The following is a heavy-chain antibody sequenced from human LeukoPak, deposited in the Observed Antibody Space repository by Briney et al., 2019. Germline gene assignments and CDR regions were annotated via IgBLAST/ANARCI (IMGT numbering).Heavy chain of an antibody. CDR3: ARDRISYSSSWYSLNWFDP. CDR2: IIPILGIA. V-gene: IGHV1-69*04. Sequence: SVKVSRKASGGTFSSYAISWVRQAPGQGLEWMGRIIPILGIANYAQKFQGRVTITADKSTSTAYMELSSLRSEDTAVYYCARDRISYSSSWYSLNWFDPWGQGTLVTVSS. CDR1: GGTFSSYA. J-gene: IGHJ5*02. D-gene: IGHD6-13*01.